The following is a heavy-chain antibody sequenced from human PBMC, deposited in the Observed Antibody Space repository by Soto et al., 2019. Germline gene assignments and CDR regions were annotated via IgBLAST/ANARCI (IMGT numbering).Heavy chain of an antibody. Sequence: SQTLSLTCAISGDSVSRNSAAWNWIRQSPSRGLEWLGRTYYRSEWYNDYAVSVKGRLSINPDTSKNRFSLQLNSVTPEDTAVYFCARGNAGVFDYWGHGTPVTVSS. CDR3: ARGNAGVFDY. V-gene: IGHV6-1*01. J-gene: IGHJ4*01. D-gene: IGHD7-27*01. CDR2: TYYRSEWYN. CDR1: GDSVSRNSAA.